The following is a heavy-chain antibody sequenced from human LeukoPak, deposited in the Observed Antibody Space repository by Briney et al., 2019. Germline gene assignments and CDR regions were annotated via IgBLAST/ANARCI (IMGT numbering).Heavy chain of an antibody. D-gene: IGHD1-26*01. Sequence: SVKVSCKASGGTFSSYALSWVRQAPGQGLEWMGEIIPMFETANYAQKFQGRVTITTDESTSTAYMELSSLRSEDTAVYYRAREEVGAPGRLDYWGQGTLVTVSS. CDR3: AREEVGAPGRLDY. CDR2: IIPMFETA. CDR1: GGTFSSYA. J-gene: IGHJ4*02. V-gene: IGHV1-69*05.